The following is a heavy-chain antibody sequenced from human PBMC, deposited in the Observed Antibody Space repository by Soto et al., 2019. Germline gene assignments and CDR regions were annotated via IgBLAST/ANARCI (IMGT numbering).Heavy chain of an antibody. V-gene: IGHV4-59*01. CDR1: GGSISSYY. Sequence: SETLSLTCTVSGGSISSYYWSWIRQPPGKGLEWIGYIYYSGSTNYNPSLKSRVTISVDTSKNQFSLKLSSVTAADTAVYYCARVVSSSWYPYYYYGMDVWGQGTTVTVSS. CDR3: ARVVSSSWYPYYYYGMDV. CDR2: IYYSGST. J-gene: IGHJ6*02. D-gene: IGHD6-13*01.